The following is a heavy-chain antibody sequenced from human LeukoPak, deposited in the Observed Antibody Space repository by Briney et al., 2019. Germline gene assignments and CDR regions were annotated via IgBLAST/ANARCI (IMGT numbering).Heavy chain of an antibody. J-gene: IGHJ6*02. V-gene: IGHV4-59*08. D-gene: IGHD3-10*01. CDR2: IYSSGST. Sequence: SETPSLTCTVSGGSISSYYWSWIRHPPRQGLEWIGYIYSSGSTNYNPSLKSRVTISIATSKNQFSLKVSSVTAADTAVYYCARHFYGSGSYRAYGMDVWGQGTMVTVSS. CDR1: GGSISSYY. CDR3: ARHFYGSGSYRAYGMDV.